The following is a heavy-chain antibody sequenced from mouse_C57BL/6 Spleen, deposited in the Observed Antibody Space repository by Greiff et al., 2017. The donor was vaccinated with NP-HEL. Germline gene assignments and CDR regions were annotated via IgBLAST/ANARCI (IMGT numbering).Heavy chain of an antibody. V-gene: IGHV5-17*01. CDR2: ISSGSSTI. D-gene: IGHD1-1*01. CDR1: GFTFSDYG. CDR3: ARDYYGSSYSPAWFAY. Sequence: VQLQQSGGGLVKPGGSLKLSCAASGFTFSDYGMHWVRQAPEKGLEWVAYISSGSSTIYYADTVKGRFTISRDNAKNTLFLQMTSLRSEDTAMYYCARDYYGSSYSPAWFAYWGQGTLVTVSA. J-gene: IGHJ3*01.